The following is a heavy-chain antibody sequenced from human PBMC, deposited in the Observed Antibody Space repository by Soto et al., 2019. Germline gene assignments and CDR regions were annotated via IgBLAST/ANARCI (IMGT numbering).Heavy chain of an antibody. D-gene: IGHD3-16*02. CDR1: GFTFSSYA. CDR2: ISGSGGST. CDR3: AKDKGANWGSYRFIAFDI. Sequence: GGSLRLSCAASGFTFSSYAMSWVRQAPGKGLEWVSAISGSGGSTYYADSVKGWFTISRDNSKNTLYLQMNSLRAEDTAVYYCAKDKGANWGSYRFIAFDIWGQGTMVTVSS. J-gene: IGHJ3*02. V-gene: IGHV3-23*01.